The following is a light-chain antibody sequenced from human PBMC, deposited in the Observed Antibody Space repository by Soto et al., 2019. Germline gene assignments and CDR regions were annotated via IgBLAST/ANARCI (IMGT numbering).Light chain of an antibody. CDR1: QTISRY. CDR3: QQTNSPPHS. Sequence: DIQMTQSPSSLSASVGDRVTITCRASQTISRYLNWYQHKPGKPPKLLIYGTSYLQSGVPSRFSGSGSGTAFTLPISSLQPEDFATYYCQQTNSPPHSFGQGTKLEIK. J-gene: IGKJ2*01. CDR2: GTS. V-gene: IGKV1-39*01.